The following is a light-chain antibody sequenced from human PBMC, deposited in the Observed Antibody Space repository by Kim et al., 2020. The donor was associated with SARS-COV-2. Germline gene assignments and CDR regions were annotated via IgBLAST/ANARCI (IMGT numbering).Light chain of an antibody. Sequence: EIVLTQSPGTLSLSPGERATLSCRASQSVGSSYLAWYQQKPGQAPRLLIYGASSRATGIPDRFSGSGSGTDFTLTISRLEPEDFAVYYCQQYGTSLALTFGGGTKLEI. CDR3: QQYGTSLALT. J-gene: IGKJ4*01. CDR2: GAS. CDR1: QSVGSSY. V-gene: IGKV3-20*01.